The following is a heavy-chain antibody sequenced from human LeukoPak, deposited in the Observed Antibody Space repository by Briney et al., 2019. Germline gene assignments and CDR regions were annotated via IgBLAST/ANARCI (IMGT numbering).Heavy chain of an antibody. CDR3: AASDGEQQLAL. J-gene: IGHJ4*02. CDR1: GFSFRGYN. CDR2: ISWNGVTT. Sequence: GGSLRLSCAASGFSFRGYNMHWVRQVPGKGLEWVSLISWNGVTTYYGDSVKGRFTISRDDSKNSLFLQMNSLRSEDTALYYCAASDGEQQLALWGQGTLVTVSS. V-gene: IGHV3-43*01. D-gene: IGHD6-13*01.